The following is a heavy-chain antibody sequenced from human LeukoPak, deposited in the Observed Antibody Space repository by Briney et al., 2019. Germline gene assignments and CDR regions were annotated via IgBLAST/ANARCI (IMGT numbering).Heavy chain of an antibody. D-gene: IGHD3-10*01. CDR1: GFTFTNYS. V-gene: IGHV3-21*01. Sequence: GGSLRLSCAASGFTFTNYSMNWARQTPGKGLEWVSSISSSSIYKYYADSVKGRFTISRDNARNSLYLQMDSLRVDDTAVYYCYPHYYGSGNLNWFDPWGQGTLVTVSS. CDR3: YPHYYGSGNLNWFDP. CDR2: ISSSSIYK. J-gene: IGHJ5*02.